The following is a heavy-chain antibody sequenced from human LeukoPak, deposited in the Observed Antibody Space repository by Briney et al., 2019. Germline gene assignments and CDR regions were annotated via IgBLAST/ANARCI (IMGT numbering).Heavy chain of an antibody. D-gene: IGHD2-15*01. J-gene: IGHJ1*01. CDR2: IAYTGST. CDR3: ARGRSGPNFQH. V-gene: IGHV4-4*02. Sequence: SGTLSLTCAVSGGSISSGNWWSWVRQPPEQGLEWIGEIAYTGSTNYNPSLKSRVTISVDTSKNQFSLKLSSVTAADTAVYYCARGRSGPNFQHWGQGTLVTVSS. CDR1: GGSISSGNW.